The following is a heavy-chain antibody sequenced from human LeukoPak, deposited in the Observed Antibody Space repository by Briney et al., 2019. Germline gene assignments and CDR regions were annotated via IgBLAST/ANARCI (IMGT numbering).Heavy chain of an antibody. CDR3: SRDPNKYYYDSSGPIEYYFDY. CDR1: GFTFSSYG. J-gene: IGHJ4*02. V-gene: IGHV3-33*01. D-gene: IGHD3-22*01. CDR2: IWYDGSNK. Sequence: GGSLRLSCAASGFTFSSYGMQWGRQAPGKGLEWVAVIWYDGSNKYYADSVKGRFTISRDNSKNTLYLQMNSLRAEDTAVYYCSRDPNKYYYDSSGPIEYYFDYWGQGTLVTVSS.